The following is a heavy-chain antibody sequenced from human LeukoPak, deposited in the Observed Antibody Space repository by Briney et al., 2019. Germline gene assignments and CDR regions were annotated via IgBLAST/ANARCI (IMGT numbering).Heavy chain of an antibody. D-gene: IGHD3-22*01. CDR3: ARDRLLYYYDSEPTGHFQH. Sequence: PGGSLRLSCAASGFTFSSYAMHWVRQAPGKGLEWVAVISYDGSNKYYADSVKGRFTISRDNAKNSLYLQMSSLRADDTAVYYCARDRLLYYYDSEPTGHFQHWGQGTLVTV. CDR2: ISYDGSNK. CDR1: GFTFSSYA. V-gene: IGHV3-30-3*01. J-gene: IGHJ1*01.